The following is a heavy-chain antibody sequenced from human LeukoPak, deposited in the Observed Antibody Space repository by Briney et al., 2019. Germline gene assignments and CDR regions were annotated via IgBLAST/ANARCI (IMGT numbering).Heavy chain of an antibody. J-gene: IGHJ4*02. Sequence: GGSLRLSCAASGFTFSNYAISWVRQAPGKGLEWVSAISGNGGSTYYADSVKGRFTISRDNSKNTLYLQMNSLRAEDTAVYYCAKEGRSLQTYWGQGTLVTVSS. CDR3: AKEGRSLQTY. V-gene: IGHV3-23*01. CDR2: ISGNGGST. CDR1: GFTFSNYA. D-gene: IGHD5-24*01.